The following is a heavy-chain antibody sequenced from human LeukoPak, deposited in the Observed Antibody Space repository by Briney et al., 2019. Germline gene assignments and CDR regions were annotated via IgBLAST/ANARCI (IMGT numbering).Heavy chain of an antibody. CDR3: AREQRYNWNYARFDP. D-gene: IGHD1-7*01. J-gene: IGHJ5*02. V-gene: IGHV4-59*01. CDR1: GGSISSYY. CDR2: IYYSGST. Sequence: PSETLSLTCTVSGGSISSYYWSWIRQPPGKGLEWIGYIYYSGSTNYNPSLKSRVTISVDTSKNQFSLKLSSVTAADTAVYYCAREQRYNWNYARFDPWGQGTLVTVSS.